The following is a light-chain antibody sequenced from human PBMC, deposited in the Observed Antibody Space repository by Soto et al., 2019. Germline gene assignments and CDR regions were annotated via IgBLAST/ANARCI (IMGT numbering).Light chain of an antibody. J-gene: IGLJ2*01. CDR1: SSNIGAGYN. CDR2: GNS. Sequence: QSMLTQPPSVSGAPGQRVTISCTGSSSNIGAGYNVHWYQQLPGTAPKLLIYGNSNRPSGVPDRFSGSKSGTSASLAITGLQAEGEADYYCQSYDSSLSGVVFGGGTKRTVL. V-gene: IGLV1-40*01. CDR3: QSYDSSLSGVV.